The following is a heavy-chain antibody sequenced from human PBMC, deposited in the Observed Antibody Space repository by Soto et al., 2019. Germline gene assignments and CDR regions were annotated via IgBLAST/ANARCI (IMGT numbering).Heavy chain of an antibody. D-gene: IGHD2-15*01. CDR2: ISGSGGST. Sequence: EVQLLESGGGLVQPGGSLRLSCAASGFTFSSYAMSWVRQAPGRGLEWVSAISGSGGSTYYADSVKGRFTISRDNSKNTLFLQMNSLRAEDTAVYYCAKCIVEEYWYFDLWGRGRLVTVSS. CDR3: AKCIVEEYWYFDL. V-gene: IGHV3-23*01. CDR1: GFTFSSYA. J-gene: IGHJ2*01.